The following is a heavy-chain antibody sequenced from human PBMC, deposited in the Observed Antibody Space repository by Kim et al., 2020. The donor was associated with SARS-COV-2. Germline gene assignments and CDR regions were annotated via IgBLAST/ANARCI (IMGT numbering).Heavy chain of an antibody. CDR1: GGTFSSYA. D-gene: IGHD6-13*01. V-gene: IGHV1-69*13. Sequence: SVKVSCKASGGTFSSYAISWVRQAPGQGLEWMGGIIPIFGTANYAQKFQGRVTITADESTSTAYMELSSLRSEDTAVYYCARVRQQLVKLNAFDIWGQGTMVTVSS. CDR3: ARVRQQLVKLNAFDI. J-gene: IGHJ3*02. CDR2: IIPIFGTA.